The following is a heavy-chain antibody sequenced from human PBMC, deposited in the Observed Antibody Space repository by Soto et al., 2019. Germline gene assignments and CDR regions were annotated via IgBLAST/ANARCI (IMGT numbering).Heavy chain of an antibody. V-gene: IGHV3-23*01. J-gene: IGHJ4*02. Sequence: GGSLRLSCAASGFTFSSYAMSWVRQAPGKGLEWVSAISGSGGSTYYADSVKGRFTISRDNSKNTLYLQMNSLRAGDTAVYYCSKGQPYFPRRGAYHFGYWGQGNLVTVS. D-gene: IGHD3-10*01. CDR3: SKGQPYFPRRGAYHFGY. CDR1: GFTFSSYA. CDR2: ISGSGGST.